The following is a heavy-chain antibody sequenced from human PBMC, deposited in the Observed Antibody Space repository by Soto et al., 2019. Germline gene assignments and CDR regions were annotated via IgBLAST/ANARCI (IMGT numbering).Heavy chain of an antibody. Sequence: PSGTLSLTCRVSGVSINDHYWSGVRQAPGKGLEWIGYLHHSGETNYSPSFKGRATTSVDRYKNQFSLNPNSVDAAATAVYYSARYYPKTIFAVIPSNGLDVWGRGNAVTVS. CDR2: LHHSGET. CDR1: GVSINDHY. V-gene: IGHV4-59*11. CDR3: ARYYPKTIFAVIPSNGLDV. D-gene: IGHD3-3*01. J-gene: IGHJ6*02.